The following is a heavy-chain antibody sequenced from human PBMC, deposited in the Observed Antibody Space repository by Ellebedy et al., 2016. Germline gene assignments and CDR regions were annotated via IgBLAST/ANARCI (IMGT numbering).Heavy chain of an antibody. CDR1: GFTFSNAW. CDR2: IKSKTDGGTT. J-gene: IGHJ4*02. Sequence: GESLKISXAASGFTFSNAWMSWVRQAPGKGLEWVGRIKSKTDGGTTDYAAPVKGRFTISRDDSKNTLYLQMNSLRAEDTAVYYCASPFDYWGQGTLVTVSS. V-gene: IGHV3-15*01. CDR3: ASPFDY.